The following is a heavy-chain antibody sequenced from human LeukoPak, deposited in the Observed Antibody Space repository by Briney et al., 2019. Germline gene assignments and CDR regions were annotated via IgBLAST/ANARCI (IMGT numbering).Heavy chain of an antibody. V-gene: IGHV1-24*01. J-gene: IGHJ4*02. D-gene: IGHD6-19*01. CDR3: ATLGDPPRYSSGWYFSC. Sequence: ASVKVSCKVSGYTLTEFSMHWVRQAPGKGLEWMGGFDPEDGETIYAQKFQGRVTMTEDTSTDTAYMELSSLRSEDTAVYYCATLGDPPRYSSGWYFSCWGQGTLVTVSS. CDR2: FDPEDGET. CDR1: GYTLTEFS.